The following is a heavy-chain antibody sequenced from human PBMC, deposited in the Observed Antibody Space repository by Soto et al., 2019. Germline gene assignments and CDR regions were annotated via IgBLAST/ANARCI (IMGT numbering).Heavy chain of an antibody. V-gene: IGHV5-51*01. D-gene: IGHD3-10*01. J-gene: IGHJ6*02. CDR3: ARNRLRQYYYGMDV. CDR2: IYPGDSDT. Sequence: PGESLKISCQGSGYSFANYWIAWVRQMTGKGLEWVGVIYPGDSDTRYSPSFRGQVTISADKSISHVYLQWSSLKASDTAMYYCARNRLRQYYYGMDVWGQGTTVTVSS. CDR1: GYSFANYW.